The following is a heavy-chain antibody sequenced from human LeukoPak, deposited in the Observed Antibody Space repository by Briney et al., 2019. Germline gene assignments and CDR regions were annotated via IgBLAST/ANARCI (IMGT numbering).Heavy chain of an antibody. Sequence: PSETLSLTCTVSGGSLSSYYWNWIRQPAGKGLEWIGYIYYSGSTNYNPSLKSRVTISVDTSKNQFSLKLSSVTAADTAVYYCARGALSYDILTGYYPGYMDVWGKGTTVTVSS. J-gene: IGHJ6*03. CDR1: GGSLSSYY. D-gene: IGHD3-9*01. CDR3: ARGALSYDILTGYYPGYMDV. V-gene: IGHV4-59*01. CDR2: IYYSGST.